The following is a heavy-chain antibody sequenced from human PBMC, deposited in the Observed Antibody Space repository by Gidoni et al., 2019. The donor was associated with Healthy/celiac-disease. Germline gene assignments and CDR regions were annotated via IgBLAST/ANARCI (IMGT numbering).Heavy chain of an antibody. CDR3: AREMDTAMVGGGRTSPAYGMDV. CDR1: GFTVSSNY. J-gene: IGHJ6*02. Sequence: EVQLVETGGGLIQPGGSLRLSCAASGFTVSSNYMSWVRQAPGKGLEWVSVIYSGGSTYYADSVKGRLTNSRDNSKNTLYLQMNSLGAEDTAVYYCAREMDTAMVGGGRTSPAYGMDVWGQGTTVTVSS. CDR2: IYSGGST. V-gene: IGHV3-53*02. D-gene: IGHD5-18*01.